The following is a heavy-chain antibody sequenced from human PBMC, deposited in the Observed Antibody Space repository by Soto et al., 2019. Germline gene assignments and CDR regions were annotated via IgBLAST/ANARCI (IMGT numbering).Heavy chain of an antibody. J-gene: IGHJ4*02. CDR2: IWYDGNNK. D-gene: IGHD2-21*01. CDR1: GFTFSNYG. CDR3: ARGLHSLFDY. Sequence: ESGGGVVQPGGSLRLSCAASGFTFSNYGMHWVRQAPGKGLEWVAVIWYDGNNKYYADSVKGRFTIYRDNSNNTLYVQMTSLRAEDTAVYYCARGLHSLFDYWGQGTLVTVSS. V-gene: IGHV3-33*01.